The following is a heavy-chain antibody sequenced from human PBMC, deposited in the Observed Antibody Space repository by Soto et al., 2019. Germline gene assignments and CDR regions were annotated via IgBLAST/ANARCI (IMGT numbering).Heavy chain of an antibody. V-gene: IGHV3-23*01. Sequence: GGAVRLSCAASGCTFSSYAMRWVRQAPGKGLEWVSAISGSGGSTYYADSVKGRFTISRDNSKNTLYLQMNSLRAEDTAVYYCAKGRYSGYDYIDYWGQGTLVTVSS. J-gene: IGHJ4*02. D-gene: IGHD5-12*01. CDR3: AKGRYSGYDYIDY. CDR2: ISGSGGST. CDR1: GCTFSSYA.